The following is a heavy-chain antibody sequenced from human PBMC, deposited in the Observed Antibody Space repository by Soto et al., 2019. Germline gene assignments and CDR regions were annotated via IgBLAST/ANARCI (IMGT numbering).Heavy chain of an antibody. D-gene: IGHD5-12*01. J-gene: IGHJ4*02. CDR2: INAGNGNT. CDR1: GYTFTGYA. CDR3: ARAVAVATDFDY. V-gene: IGHV1-3*05. Sequence: QVQLVQSGAEEKKPGASVKVSCKASGYTFTGYAMHWVRQAPGQRLEWMGWINAGNGNTRYSQKFQGRVTITRDTSASTAYMELSSLRSEHSVVYYCARAVAVATDFDYWGQGTLVPVSS.